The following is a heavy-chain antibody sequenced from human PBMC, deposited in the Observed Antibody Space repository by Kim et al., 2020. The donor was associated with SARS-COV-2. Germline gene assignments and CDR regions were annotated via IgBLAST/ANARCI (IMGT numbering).Heavy chain of an antibody. V-gene: IGHV3-48*02. CDR2: ISSSSSTI. J-gene: IGHJ4*02. D-gene: IGHD3-22*01. CDR3: ASTPDYYDSSGYYFDY. Sequence: GGSLRLSCAASGFTFSSYSMNWVRQAPGKGLEWVSYISSSSSTIYYADSVKGRFTISRDNAKNSLYLQMNSLRDEDTAVYYCASTPDYYDSSGYYFDYWGPGTLVTVSS. CDR1: GFTFSSYS.